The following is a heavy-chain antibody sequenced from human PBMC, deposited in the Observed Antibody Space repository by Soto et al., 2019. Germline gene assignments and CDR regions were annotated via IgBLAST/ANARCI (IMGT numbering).Heavy chain of an antibody. D-gene: IGHD6-25*01. CDR2: TYYRSKWYN. CDR1: GDSVSNNIAT. CDR3: ARDSTSSADFDC. Sequence: PSQTLSLTCAISGDSVSNNIATWNWIRQSPSRGLEWLGRTYYRSKWYNDYAVSVRSRISINADTARNQFSLQLNSVTPEDTAVYYCARDSTSSADFDCWGQGTLVTVSS. J-gene: IGHJ4*02. V-gene: IGHV6-1*01.